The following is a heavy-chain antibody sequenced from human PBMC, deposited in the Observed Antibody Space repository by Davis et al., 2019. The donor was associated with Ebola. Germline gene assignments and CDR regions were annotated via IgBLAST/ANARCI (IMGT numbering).Heavy chain of an antibody. CDR3: ATTPQYSSGQNKPFDY. J-gene: IGHJ4*02. V-gene: IGHV3-33*08. CDR1: GFTFSSYW. CDR2: IWDDGSNK. D-gene: IGHD6-19*01. Sequence: GGSLRLSCTASGFTFSSYWMTWVRQAPGKGLQWVAVIWDDGSNKYYADSVKGRFTISRDNSKNTLYLQMNSLRVEDTAVYYCATTPQYSSGQNKPFDYWGQGTLVTVSS.